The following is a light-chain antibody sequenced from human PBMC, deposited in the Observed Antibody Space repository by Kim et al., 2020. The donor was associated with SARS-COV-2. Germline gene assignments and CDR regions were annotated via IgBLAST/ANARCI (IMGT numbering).Light chain of an antibody. J-gene: IGKJ2*01. CDR2: GAS. CDR3: QQYNTWLYT. CDR1: QSVVNN. V-gene: IGKV3-15*01. Sequence: FVSPGERATLSARACQSVVNNLAWYQQKPGQAPRLLIYGASTRATDIPARFSGSGSGTGFTLTISSLQSEDFAVYYCQQYNTWLYTFGQGTKLEI.